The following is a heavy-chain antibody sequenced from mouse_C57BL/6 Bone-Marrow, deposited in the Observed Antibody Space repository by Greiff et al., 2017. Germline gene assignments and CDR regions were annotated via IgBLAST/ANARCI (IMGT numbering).Heavy chain of an antibody. D-gene: IGHD1-1*01. CDR2: IYPGNSDT. CDR1: GYTFTSYW. Sequence: EVQLQQSGTVLARPGASVKMSCKTSGYTFTSYWMHWVKQRPGQGLEWIGAIYPGNSDTSYNQKFKGKAKLTAVTSASTAYMELSSLTNEDSAVYYCTRGSMYYYGSSYGFFAYWGQGTLVTVSA. CDR3: TRGSMYYYGSSYGFFAY. V-gene: IGHV1-5*01. J-gene: IGHJ3*01.